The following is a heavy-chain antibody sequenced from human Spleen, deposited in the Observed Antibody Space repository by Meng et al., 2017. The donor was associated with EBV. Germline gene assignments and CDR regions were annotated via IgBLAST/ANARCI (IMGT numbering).Heavy chain of an antibody. V-gene: IGHV1-8*02. CDR2: MNPNSGNT. J-gene: IGHJ5*02. CDR1: GYTFTGYY. Sequence: QVQLVQSGAEVKKPGASGRVSCKASGYTFTGYYSHWVRQAPGQGLEWMGWMNPNSGNTGYAQKFQGRVTMTRNTSISTAYMELSSLRSEDTAVYYCARGLGGGSSLDWFDPWGQGTLVTVSS. D-gene: IGHD2-15*01. CDR3: ARGLGGGSSLDWFDP.